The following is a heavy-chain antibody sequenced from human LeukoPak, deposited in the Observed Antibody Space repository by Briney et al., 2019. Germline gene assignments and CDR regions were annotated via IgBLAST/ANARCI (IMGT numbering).Heavy chain of an antibody. CDR3: ARARSFYGSESYRPYYYGMDV. Sequence: PSETLSLTCTVSGGSISSGGYYWSWIRQHPGKGLEWIGYIYYSGSTNYNPSLKSRVTISVDTSKNQFSLKLSSVTAADTAVYYCARARSFYGSESYRPYYYGMDVWGQGTTVTVSS. J-gene: IGHJ6*02. CDR1: GGSISSGGYY. D-gene: IGHD3-10*01. V-gene: IGHV4-61*08. CDR2: IYYSGST.